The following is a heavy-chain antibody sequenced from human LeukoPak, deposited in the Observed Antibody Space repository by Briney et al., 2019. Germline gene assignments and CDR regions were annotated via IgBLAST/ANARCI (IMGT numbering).Heavy chain of an antibody. CDR3: ARMGSSSTFPDAFDI. Sequence: PSETLSPTCTVSGGSISSYYWSWIRQPPGKGLEWIGYIYYSGSTNYNPSLKSRVTISVDTSKNQFSLKLSSVTAADTAVYYCARMGSSSTFPDAFDIWGQGTMVTVSS. D-gene: IGHD6-6*01. J-gene: IGHJ3*02. CDR1: GGSISSYY. CDR2: IYYSGST. V-gene: IGHV4-59*01.